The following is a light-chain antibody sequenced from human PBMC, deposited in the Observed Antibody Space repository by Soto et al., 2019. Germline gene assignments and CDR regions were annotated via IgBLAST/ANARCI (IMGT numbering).Light chain of an antibody. CDR2: GAS. V-gene: IGKV3-20*01. CDR3: QCYGSSPPHT. CDR1: QSVSNNY. J-gene: IGKJ2*01. Sequence: EIVLTQSPGTLSLSPGEGATLSCRASQSVSNNYLAWYQQKPCQAPRLLISGASSRAAGIPDRFSGSGSVTDFTLTIRRLESEDFAVYYCQCYGSSPPHTFGQGTKLEIK.